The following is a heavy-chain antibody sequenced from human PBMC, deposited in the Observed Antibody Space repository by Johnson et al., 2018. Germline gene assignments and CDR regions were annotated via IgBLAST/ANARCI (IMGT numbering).Heavy chain of an antibody. J-gene: IGHJ3*02. CDR2: ISYDGSNK. D-gene: IGHD3-22*01. V-gene: IGHV3-30-3*01. CDR1: GFTFSSYA. Sequence: QVQLVESGGGVVQPGRSLRLSCAASGFTFSSYAMHWVRQAPGKGLEWVAVISYDGSNKYDADSVKGRFTISKDNSKNPLYLQINSLRAADTAVYYCARFSHYDSSGYPNYAFDIWGQGTMVTVSS. CDR3: ARFSHYDSSGYPNYAFDI.